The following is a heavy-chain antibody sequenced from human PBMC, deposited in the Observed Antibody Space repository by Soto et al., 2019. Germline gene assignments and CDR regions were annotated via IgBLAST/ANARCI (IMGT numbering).Heavy chain of an antibody. CDR3: AREEGVVAAIDY. V-gene: IGHV4-34*01. J-gene: IGHJ4*02. CDR2: INHSGST. D-gene: IGHD2-15*01. CDR1: GGSFSGYY. Sequence: SETLSLTCAVYGGSFSGYYWSWIRQPPGKGLEWIGEINHSGSTNYNPSLKSRVTISVDTSKNQFSLKLSSVTAADTAVYYCAREEGVVAAIDYWGQGTLVTVSS.